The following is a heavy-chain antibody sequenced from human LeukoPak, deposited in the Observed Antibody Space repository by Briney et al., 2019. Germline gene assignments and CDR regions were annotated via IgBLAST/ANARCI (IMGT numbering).Heavy chain of an antibody. CDR3: AKDNRGYGSGSYYKGGFDY. CDR1: GGSISSYY. CDR2: IYYSGST. Sequence: SETLSLTCTVSGGSISSYYWSWIRQPPGKGLEWIGYIYYSGSTNYNPSLKSRVTISVDTSKNQFSLKLSSVTAADTAVYYCAKDNRGYGSGSYYKGGFDYWGQGTLVTVSS. J-gene: IGHJ4*02. V-gene: IGHV4-59*12. D-gene: IGHD3-10*01.